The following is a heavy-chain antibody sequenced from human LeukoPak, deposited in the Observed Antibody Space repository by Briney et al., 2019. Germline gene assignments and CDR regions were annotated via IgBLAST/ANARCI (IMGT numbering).Heavy chain of an antibody. D-gene: IGHD6-13*01. CDR1: GYTFTSNY. Sequence: GASVRVSCKASGYTFTSNYIHWVRQAPGQGLGWMGIINPSGGSTSYAQKFQGRVTMTRDTSTSTVYMELSSLRSEDTAVYYCARGAPTAAGLGRGYWGQGTLVTVSS. V-gene: IGHV1-46*01. CDR3: ARGAPTAAGLGRGY. CDR2: INPSGGST. J-gene: IGHJ4*02.